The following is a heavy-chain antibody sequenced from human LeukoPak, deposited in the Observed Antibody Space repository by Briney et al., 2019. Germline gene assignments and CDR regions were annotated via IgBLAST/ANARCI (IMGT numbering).Heavy chain of an antibody. J-gene: IGHJ4*02. CDR3: ARSGVGIQLWSLKD. CDR2: INHSGST. CDR1: GGSFSGYY. D-gene: IGHD5-18*01. Sequence: SETLSLTCAVYGGSFSGYYWSWIRQPPGKGLEWIGEINHSGSTNYNPSLKSQVTISVDTSKNQFSLKLSSVTAADTAVYYCARSGVGIQLWSLKDWGQGTLVTVSS. V-gene: IGHV4-34*01.